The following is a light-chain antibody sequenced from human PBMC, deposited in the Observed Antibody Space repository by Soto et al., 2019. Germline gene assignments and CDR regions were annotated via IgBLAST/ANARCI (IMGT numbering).Light chain of an antibody. CDR2: GNS. CDR1: SSNIGAGYD. CDR3: QSYDRSLRGVV. J-gene: IGLJ2*01. V-gene: IGLV1-40*01. Sequence: QSVLTQPPSVSGAPGQRVTISCTGSSSNIGAGYDVHWYQQPPGTAPKLLISGNSNRPSGVPDRFSGSKSGTSASLAITGLQAEDEADYYCQSYDRSLRGVVFGGGTKLTVL.